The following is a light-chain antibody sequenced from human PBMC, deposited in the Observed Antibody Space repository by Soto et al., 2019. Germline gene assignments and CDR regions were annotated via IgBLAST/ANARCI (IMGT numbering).Light chain of an antibody. J-gene: IGKJ5*01. CDR2: AAS. V-gene: IGKV1-39*01. Sequence: DIQMTQSPSSLSACEGDRVTITCRASESIARHLNWYQQKPGKAPKLLIYAASSLQNGVPSRFRGGGSGTDFTLTISNLQPEDFATYYCQQTYSTLSITFGQGTRLEIK. CDR3: QQTYSTLSIT. CDR1: ESIARH.